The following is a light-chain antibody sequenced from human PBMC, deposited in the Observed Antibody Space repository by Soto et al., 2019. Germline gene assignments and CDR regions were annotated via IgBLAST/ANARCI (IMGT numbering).Light chain of an antibody. CDR1: SSDVGGYNF. CDR2: EVT. CDR3: TSYAGTNNRYV. V-gene: IGLV2-8*01. J-gene: IGLJ1*01. Sequence: QSVLTQPPSASGSPGQSVTISCTGTSSDVGGYNFVSWYQQHPGKAHKLVIYEVTKRPSGVPDRFSGSKSANTASLTVSGLQAEDEADYYCTSYAGTNNRYVFGTGTKLTVL.